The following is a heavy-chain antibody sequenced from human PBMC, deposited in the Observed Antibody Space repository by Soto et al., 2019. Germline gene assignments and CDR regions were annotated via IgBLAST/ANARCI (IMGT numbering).Heavy chain of an antibody. D-gene: IGHD2-2*01. CDR2: IYKSGST. CDR3: ARGVPNCSSSSCYFDY. J-gene: IGHJ4*02. Sequence: SETLSLTCTVSSGSISGYSWTWIRQPPGKGLEWIGYIYKSGSTTYNPSLKSRVTMSVDTSKSQLSLKLTSVIAADTAVYYCARGVPNCSSSSCYFDYWSQGAPVTVS. CDR1: SGSISGYS. V-gene: IGHV4-59*01.